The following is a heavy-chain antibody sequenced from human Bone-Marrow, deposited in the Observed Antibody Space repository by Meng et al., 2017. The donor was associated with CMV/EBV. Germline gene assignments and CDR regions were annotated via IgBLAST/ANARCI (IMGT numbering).Heavy chain of an antibody. D-gene: IGHD2-21*01. Sequence: KVSCKGSGYSFTSYWIGWVRQMPGKGLEWMGIIYPGDSDTRYSPSFQGQVTISADKSISTAYLQWSSLKASDTAMYYCARRRDYGYCGGDCYPENWYFDLWGRGTLVTVSS. J-gene: IGHJ2*01. CDR3: ARRRDYGYCGGDCYPENWYFDL. CDR1: GYSFTSYW. V-gene: IGHV5-51*01. CDR2: IYPGDSDT.